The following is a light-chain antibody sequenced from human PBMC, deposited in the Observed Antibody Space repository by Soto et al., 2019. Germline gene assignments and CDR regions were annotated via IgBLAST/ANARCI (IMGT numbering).Light chain of an antibody. Sequence: DIQMTQSPSSLSASVGDRVTITCRASQSINSYVNWYQQKPGKAPKLLIYAASSLQSGVPSRFSGSESGTDFTLTISSLQPEDFATYYCQQTFSNPPWTVGQGTKVEIK. CDR2: AAS. CDR1: QSINSY. V-gene: IGKV1-39*01. CDR3: QQTFSNPPWT. J-gene: IGKJ1*01.